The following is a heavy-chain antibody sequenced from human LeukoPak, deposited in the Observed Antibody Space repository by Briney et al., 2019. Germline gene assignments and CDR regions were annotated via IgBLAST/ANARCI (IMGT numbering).Heavy chain of an antibody. CDR2: INWNGGST. CDR3: ARGSGSDDAFDL. CDR1: GFTFDDYG. V-gene: IGHV3-20*04. Sequence: GGSLRLSCAASGFTFDDYGMSWVRQAPGKGLEWVSGINWNGGSTGYADSVKGRFTISRDNAKNSLYLRMNSLRAEDTALYYCARGSGSDDAFDLWGQGTMVTVSS. D-gene: IGHD1-26*01. J-gene: IGHJ3*01.